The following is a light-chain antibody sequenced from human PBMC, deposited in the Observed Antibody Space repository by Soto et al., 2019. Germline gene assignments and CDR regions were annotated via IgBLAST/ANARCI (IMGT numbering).Light chain of an antibody. CDR3: QSYDSSLSAYV. CDR2: GNI. V-gene: IGLV1-40*01. J-gene: IGLJ1*01. Sequence: QSVLTQPPSVSGAPGQRVTISCTGSSSNLGADYDVHWYQLLPGTAPKLLIYGNINRPPGVPDRFSGSKPATSASLAITGLQAEDEADYYCQSYDSSLSAYVFGAGTKVT. CDR1: SSNLGADYD.